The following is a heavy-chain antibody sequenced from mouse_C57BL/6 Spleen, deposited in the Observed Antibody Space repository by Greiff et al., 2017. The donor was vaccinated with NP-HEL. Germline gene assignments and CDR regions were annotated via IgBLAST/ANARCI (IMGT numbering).Heavy chain of an antibody. V-gene: IGHV1-53*01. J-gene: IGHJ2*01. CDR2: INPSNGGT. D-gene: IGHD3-2*02. CDR3: ARSQLRLYNYCDY. CDR1: GYTFTSYW. Sequence: VQLQQPGTELVKPGASVKLSCKASGYTFTSYWMHWVKQRPGQGLEWIGNINPSNGGTNYNEKFKSKATLTVDKSSSTAYMQLSSLTSEDSAVYYCARSQLRLYNYCDYWGQGTTLTVSS.